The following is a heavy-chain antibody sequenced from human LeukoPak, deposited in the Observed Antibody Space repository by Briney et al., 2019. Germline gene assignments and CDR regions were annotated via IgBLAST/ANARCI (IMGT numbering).Heavy chain of an antibody. CDR3: ARVPIAAAGIWY. CDR1: GYTFTGYY. J-gene: IGHJ4*02. V-gene: IGHV1-2*02. D-gene: IGHD6-13*01. CDR2: INPNSGGT. Sequence: EASVNVSCKASGYTFTGYYMHWVRQAPGQGLEWMGWINPNSGGTNYAQKFQGRVTMTRDTSISTAYMELSRLRSDDTAVYYCARVPIAAAGIWYWGQGTLVTVSS.